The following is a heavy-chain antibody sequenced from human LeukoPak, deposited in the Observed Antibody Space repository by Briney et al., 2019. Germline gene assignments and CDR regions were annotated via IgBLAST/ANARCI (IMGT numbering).Heavy chain of an antibody. D-gene: IGHD3-22*01. CDR2: IYYSGST. V-gene: IGHV4-59*01. CDR3: ARSYTYYYDSSGYYSL. Sequence: PSETLSLTCTVSGGSISSYYWSWIRQPPGKGLEWIGYIYYSGSTNYNPSLKSRVTISVDTSKNQFSLKLSSVTAADTAVYYCARSYTYYYDSSGYYSLWGQGTMVTVSS. CDR1: GGSISSYY. J-gene: IGHJ3*01.